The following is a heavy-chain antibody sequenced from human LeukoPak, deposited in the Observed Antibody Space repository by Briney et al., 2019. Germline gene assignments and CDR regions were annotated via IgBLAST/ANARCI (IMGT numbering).Heavy chain of an antibody. CDR3: ARDLGIAASGNYFDY. V-gene: IGHV1-46*01. D-gene: IGHD6-13*01. J-gene: IGHJ4*02. Sequence: GASVKVSCKASGYTFTSYYMHWVRQAPGQGLEWMGIINPSGGSTSYARKFQGRVTMTRDTSTSTVYMELSSLRSEDTAVYYCARDLGIAASGNYFDYWGQGTLVTVSS. CDR2: INPSGGST. CDR1: GYTFTSYY.